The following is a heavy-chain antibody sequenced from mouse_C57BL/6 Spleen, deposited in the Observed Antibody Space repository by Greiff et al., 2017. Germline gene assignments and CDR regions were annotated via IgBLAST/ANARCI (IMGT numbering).Heavy chain of an antibody. CDR2: ISSGGDYI. Sequence: EVKLVESGEGLVKPGGSLKLSCAASGFTFSSYAMSWVRQTPEKRLEWVAYISSGGDYIYYADTVKGRFTISRDNARNTLYLQMSSLKSEDTAMYYCTRVDYDYAMDDWGQGTSVTVSS. CDR1: GFTFSSYA. CDR3: TRVDYDYAMDD. D-gene: IGHD2-4*01. V-gene: IGHV5-9-1*02. J-gene: IGHJ4*01.